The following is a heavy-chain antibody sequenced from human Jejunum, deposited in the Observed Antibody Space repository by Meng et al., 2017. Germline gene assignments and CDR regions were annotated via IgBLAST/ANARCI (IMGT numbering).Heavy chain of an antibody. J-gene: IGHJ4*02. V-gene: IGHV3-23*01. D-gene: IGHD4-23*01. CDR2: ISGSGDSI. Sequence: EVELLESGGDLVQPGGSLRLSCAASAFTFSNYAMSWVRQAPGKGLEWVSMISGSGDSINYADSVKGRFTVSRDNSRNTLYLQMNSLEADDTAVYYCAKKGSNGGNRFDFWGQGTLVTVSS. CDR3: AKKGSNGGNRFDF. CDR1: AFTFSNYA.